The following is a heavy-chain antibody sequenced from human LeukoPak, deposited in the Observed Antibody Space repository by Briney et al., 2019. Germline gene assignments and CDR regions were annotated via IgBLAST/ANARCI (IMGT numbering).Heavy chain of an antibody. CDR3: ARVSSTDYYGNRGWFDT. D-gene: IGHD3-10*01. CDR2: IHYSGST. Sequence: SQTLSLTCTVSGGSISSGSYYWSWIRQPPGKGLEWTGYIHYSGSTNYNPSLKSRVTISVDTSKNQFSLKLSSVTAADTAVYYCARVSSTDYYGNRGWFDTWGQGTLVTVSS. V-gene: IGHV4-61*01. CDR1: GGSISSGSYY. J-gene: IGHJ5*02.